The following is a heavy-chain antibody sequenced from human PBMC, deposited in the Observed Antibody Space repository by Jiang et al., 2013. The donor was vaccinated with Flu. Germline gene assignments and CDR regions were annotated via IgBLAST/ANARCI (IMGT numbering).Heavy chain of an antibody. D-gene: IGHD3-3*01. Sequence: VQLVESGPEVKRPGASVRVSCTASAHTFNSFDFNWVRQATGQGLEWMGWMNPNSGHTGYAQKFQGRVTMTRNTSTTTAFMELSSLTFDDTAVYYCARGGITISGVAPLGLDVWGQGTTVTVSS. J-gene: IGHJ6*02. CDR3: ARGGITISGVAPLGLDV. V-gene: IGHV1-8*01. CDR2: MNPNSGHT. CDR1: AHTFNSFD.